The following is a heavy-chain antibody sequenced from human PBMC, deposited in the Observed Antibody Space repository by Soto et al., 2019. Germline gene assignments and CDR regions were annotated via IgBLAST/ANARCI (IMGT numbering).Heavy chain of an antibody. CDR2: VKSKKDGVTR. J-gene: IGHJ3*02. Sequence: GGSLRLSCAASGFSFNYAWMNWVRQAPGKGLEWVGRVKSKKDGVTRDYAAPVVGRFTVSRDDSKNTVFLQMYSLKPEDTAVYYCASERYNSHALDIWGQGTMVTVSS. CDR1: GFSFNYAW. D-gene: IGHD1-1*01. CDR3: ASERYNSHALDI. V-gene: IGHV3-15*07.